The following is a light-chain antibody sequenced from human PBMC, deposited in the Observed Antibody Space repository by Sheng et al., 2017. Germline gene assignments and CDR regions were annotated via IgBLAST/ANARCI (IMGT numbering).Light chain of an antibody. CDR2: RNN. CDR3: QSYDNSLSDSV. Sequence: QSVLTQPPSASGTPGQRVTISCSGSSSNIGAGYDVHWYQMLPGASPQLLIYRNNNRPSGVPDRFSGSKSGTSASLSITGLQAGDEADYYCQSYDNSLSDSVFGGGTKLTVL. V-gene: IGLV1-40*01. J-gene: IGLJ3*02. CDR1: SSNIGAGYD.